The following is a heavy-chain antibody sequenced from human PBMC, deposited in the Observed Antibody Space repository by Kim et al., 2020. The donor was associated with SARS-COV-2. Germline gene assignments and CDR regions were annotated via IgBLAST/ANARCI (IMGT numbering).Heavy chain of an antibody. J-gene: IGHJ6*02. Sequence: ASVKVSCKASGYTFTSYGISWVRQAPGQGLEWMGWISAYNGNTNYAQKLQGRVTMTTDTSTSTAYMELRSLRSDDTAVYYCAREGDIVVVPAAISGMDVWGQGTTVTVSS. V-gene: IGHV1-18*01. CDR3: AREGDIVVVPAAISGMDV. CDR2: ISAYNGNT. CDR1: GYTFTSYG. D-gene: IGHD2-2*02.